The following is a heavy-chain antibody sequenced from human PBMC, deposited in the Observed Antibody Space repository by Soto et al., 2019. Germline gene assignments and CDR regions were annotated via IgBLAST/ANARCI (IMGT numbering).Heavy chain of an antibody. J-gene: IGHJ6*02. CDR3: ARGSSITIFGVFPQESYCYRMYV. V-gene: IGHV1-2*02. D-gene: IGHD3-3*01. CDR1: GYTFNGYY. CDR2: INPNSGGT. Sequence: ASVKVSCKASGYTFNGYYMYWVRQAPGQGLEWMGWINPNSGGTNYAQKFQGRVTMTRDTSISTAYMELSRLRSDDTAMYYCARGSSITIFGVFPQESYCYRMYVWG.